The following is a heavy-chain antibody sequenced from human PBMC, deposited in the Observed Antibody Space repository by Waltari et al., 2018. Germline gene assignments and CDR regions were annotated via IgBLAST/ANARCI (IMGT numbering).Heavy chain of an antibody. V-gene: IGHV4-59*01. CDR3: VRGRGELELEPLFDD. CDR1: GGPRSRGS. CDR2: KYSEGIA. Sequence: QVQLQESGPGLVKPWETLSLTCTVSGGPRSRGSWTWIRQVPGKGLEWIGYKYSEGIANYNPSLRSRVDISEDKSKSQFFLRLASVTAADSAIYYCVRGRGELELEPLFDDWGQGTLVTVSS. J-gene: IGHJ4*02. D-gene: IGHD1-7*01.